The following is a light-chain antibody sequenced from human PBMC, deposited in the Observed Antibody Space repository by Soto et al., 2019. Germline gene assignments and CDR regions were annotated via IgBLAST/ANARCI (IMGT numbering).Light chain of an antibody. Sequence: QSALTQPASVSGSPGQSITISCTGTSSDIGDYNYVSWYRQHPGRAPKVMIYEVSNRPSGVSNRFSGSKSGNTASLNISGRQAEDEADYYCSSKTSASTLYVFGTGTKLTVL. J-gene: IGLJ1*01. V-gene: IGLV2-14*01. CDR3: SSKTSASTLYV. CDR1: SSDIGDYNY. CDR2: EVS.